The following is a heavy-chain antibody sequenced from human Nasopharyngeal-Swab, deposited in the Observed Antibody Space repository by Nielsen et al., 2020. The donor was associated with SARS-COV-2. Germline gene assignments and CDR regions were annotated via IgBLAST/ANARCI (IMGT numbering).Heavy chain of an antibody. CDR3: ARDSPVYCSSTSCYLD. CDR2: INSGGSST. CDR1: GFTFSSYW. Sequence: GESLKISCAASGFTFSSYWMHWVRQAPGKGLVWVSRINSGGSSTSYADSVKGRFTISRDNAKNTLYLQMNSLRAEDTAVYYCARDSPVYCSSTSCYLDWGQGTLVTVSS. D-gene: IGHD2-2*01. V-gene: IGHV3-74*01. J-gene: IGHJ4*02.